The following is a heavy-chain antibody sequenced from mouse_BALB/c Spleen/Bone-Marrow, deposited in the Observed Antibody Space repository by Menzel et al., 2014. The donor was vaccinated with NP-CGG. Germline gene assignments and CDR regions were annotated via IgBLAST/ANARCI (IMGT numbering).Heavy chain of an antibody. V-gene: IGHV1-26*01. CDR3: ASLRSCF. J-gene: IGHJ2*01. CDR2: INLNNGGT. CDR1: GYTFTDYY. Sequence: VQLQQFGPEPVKSGALVLMSCKASGYTFTDYYMKRVKPRHGKSIEWIGDINLNNGGTSFNQKLKGKATLTVDKSSRTDCMQLNNQTSEASAVYYCASLRSCFWGDGTTGTSSS.